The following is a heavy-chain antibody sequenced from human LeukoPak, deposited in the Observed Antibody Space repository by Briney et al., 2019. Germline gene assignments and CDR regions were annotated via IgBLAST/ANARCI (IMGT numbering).Heavy chain of an antibody. CDR3: ARGGMGIQLWPFGY. D-gene: IGHD5-18*01. J-gene: IGHJ4*02. V-gene: IGHV1-46*02. CDR1: GYTFNNYY. CDR2: INPSGGST. Sequence: GASVKVSCKASGYTFNNYYMQWVRQVPGQGLEWMGIINPSGGSTSYAQKFQGRVTMTRDTSTGTVYMEMTTLRSEDTAVYYCARGGMGIQLWPFGYWGQGTLVSVSS.